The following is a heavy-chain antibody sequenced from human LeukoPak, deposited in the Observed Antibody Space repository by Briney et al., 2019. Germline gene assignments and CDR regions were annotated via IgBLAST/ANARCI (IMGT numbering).Heavy chain of an antibody. CDR3: ARRTDSSAYYYFDY. CDR1: GGSISSSSSY. V-gene: IGHV4-39*01. Sequence: PSETLSLTCTVSGGSISSSSSYCGWVRQPPGKGLEWIGSIYYSGSTSYNPSLKSRVTISVDTSKNQFSLKLSSVTAADTAVYYCARRTDSSAYYYFDYWGQGTLVIVSS. D-gene: IGHD3-22*01. J-gene: IGHJ4*02. CDR2: IYYSGST.